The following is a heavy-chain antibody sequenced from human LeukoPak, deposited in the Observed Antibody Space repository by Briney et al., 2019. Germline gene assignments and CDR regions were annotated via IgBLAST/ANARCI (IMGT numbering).Heavy chain of an antibody. D-gene: IGHD6-19*01. CDR3: AKDAAAVTGRRAGFDC. CDR2: ISDGGTNT. CDR1: RFIFSTYS. J-gene: IGHJ4*02. Sequence: PGGSLRLSCAASRFIFSTYSMSWVRQAPGKGPEWVSSISDGGTNTYYADSVKGRLTISRDNSKNTLSLQMNNLRDEDTAVYYCAKDAAAVTGRRAGFDCWGQGTLVTVSS. V-gene: IGHV3-23*01.